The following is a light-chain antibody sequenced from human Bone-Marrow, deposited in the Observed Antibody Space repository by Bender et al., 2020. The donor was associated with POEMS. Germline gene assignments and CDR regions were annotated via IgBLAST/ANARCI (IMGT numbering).Light chain of an antibody. CDR3: QSDYDTGRV. CDR2: DVT. J-gene: IGLJ3*02. CDR1: SNDVGEYDY. Sequence: QSALTQPHSVSGSPGQSVTISCTGTSNDVGEYDYVSWYQLFPGKAPKVIIYDVTKRPSGVPDRFSGSKSGSTASLTISGLRSEDEADYYCQSDYDTGRVFGGGTKLTVL. V-gene: IGLV2-11*01.